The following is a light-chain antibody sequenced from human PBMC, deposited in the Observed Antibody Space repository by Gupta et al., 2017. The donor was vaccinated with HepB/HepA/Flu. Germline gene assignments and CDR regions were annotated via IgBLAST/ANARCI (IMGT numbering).Light chain of an antibody. J-gene: IGKJ4*01. CDR2: GAS. V-gene: IGKV3-15*01. CDR1: QSLRTN. Sequence: EIVMTQSPATLSVSLGERATLSCSASQSLRTNLAWYQQKPGQAPRLLIYGASTRATGIPARFSGSGSGTEFTLTISSLQSEDSAVYYCQQYYDWPPLTFGGGTKVEIK. CDR3: QQYYDWPPLT.